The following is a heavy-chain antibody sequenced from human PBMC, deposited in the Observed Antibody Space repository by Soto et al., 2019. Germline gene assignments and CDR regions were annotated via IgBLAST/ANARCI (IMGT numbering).Heavy chain of an antibody. Sequence: TLSLTCAISGDSVSSNSAAWNWIRQSPSRGLEWLGRTYYRSKWYNDYAVSVKSRITINPDTSKNQFSLQLNSVTPEDTAVYYCARDSFWAAAGTGYFDYWGQGTLVTVSS. J-gene: IGHJ4*02. CDR1: GDSVSSNSAA. D-gene: IGHD6-13*01. V-gene: IGHV6-1*01. CDR3: ARDSFWAAAGTGYFDY. CDR2: TYYRSKWYN.